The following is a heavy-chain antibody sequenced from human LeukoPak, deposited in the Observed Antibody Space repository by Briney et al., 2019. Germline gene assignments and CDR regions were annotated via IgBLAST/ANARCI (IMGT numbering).Heavy chain of an antibody. J-gene: IGHJ4*02. V-gene: IGHV4-30-4*08. CDR1: GGSISSGDYY. Sequence: SQTLSLTCTVSGGSISSGDYYWSWIRQPPGKGLEWIGYIYYSGSNYYNPSLKSRVTISVDTSKNQFSLKLSSVTAADTAVYYCARLYYYDSSGLDYWGQGTLVTVSS. CDR3: ARLYYYDSSGLDY. D-gene: IGHD3-22*01. CDR2: IYYSGSN.